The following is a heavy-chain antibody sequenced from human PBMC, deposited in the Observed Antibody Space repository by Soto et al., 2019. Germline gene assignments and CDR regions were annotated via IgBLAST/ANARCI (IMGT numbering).Heavy chain of an antibody. J-gene: IGHJ6*02. CDR3: ARDLIAGYGMDV. CDR2: ISSSSSTI. V-gene: IGHV3-48*02. Sequence: GGSLRLSCAASGFTFSSYSMNWVRQAPGKGLEWVSYISSSSSTIYYADSVKGRFTISRDNAKNSLYLQMNSLGDEDTAVYYCARDLIAGYGMDVWGQGTTVTVSS. CDR1: GFTFSSYS. D-gene: IGHD2-15*01.